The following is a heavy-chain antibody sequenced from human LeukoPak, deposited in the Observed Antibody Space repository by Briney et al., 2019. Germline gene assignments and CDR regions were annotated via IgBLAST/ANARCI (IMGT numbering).Heavy chain of an antibody. V-gene: IGHV4-30-2*01. J-gene: IGHJ4*02. Sequence: SQTLSLTCTVSGGSISSGGYYWSWIRQPPGKGLEWIGYIYHSGSTYYNPSLKSRVTISVDRSKNQFSLKLSSVTAADTAVYYCARGNIAVPAADYWGQGTLVTVSS. CDR2: IYHSGST. CDR1: GGSISSGGYY. D-gene: IGHD6-19*01. CDR3: ARGNIAVPAADY.